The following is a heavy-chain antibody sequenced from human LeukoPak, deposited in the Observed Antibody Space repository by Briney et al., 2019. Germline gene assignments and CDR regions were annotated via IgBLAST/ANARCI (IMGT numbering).Heavy chain of an antibody. V-gene: IGHV4-61*02. CDR1: GGSISSGSYY. CDR2: IYTSGST. Sequence: SETLSLTCTVSGGSISSGSYYWSWIRQPAGKGLEWIERIYTSGSTNYNPSLKSRVTISVDTSKNQFSLKLSSVTAADTAVYYCARDLTIFGVVIMGGWFDPWGQGTLVTVSS. CDR3: ARDLTIFGVVIMGGWFDP. D-gene: IGHD3-3*01. J-gene: IGHJ5*02.